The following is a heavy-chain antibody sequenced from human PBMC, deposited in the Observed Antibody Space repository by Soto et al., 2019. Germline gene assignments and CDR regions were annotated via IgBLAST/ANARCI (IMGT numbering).Heavy chain of an antibody. Sequence: QVQLQESGPGLVKPSGTLSLTCAVSGGSISSSNWWSWVRQPPGKGLEWIGEIYHSGSTNYNPSLKSRVTXXVXKXXNQFSLKLSSVTAADTAVYYCRMLHDYGDDVGKRYWGQGTLVTVSS. CDR3: RMLHDYGDDVGKRY. CDR2: IYHSGST. V-gene: IGHV4-4*02. CDR1: GGSISSSNW. J-gene: IGHJ4*02. D-gene: IGHD4-17*01.